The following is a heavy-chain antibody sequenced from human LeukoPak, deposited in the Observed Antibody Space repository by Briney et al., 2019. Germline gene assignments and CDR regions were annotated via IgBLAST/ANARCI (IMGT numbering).Heavy chain of an antibody. CDR3: ARAPRRGTVINDYSNYPFDY. V-gene: IGHV1-69*05. D-gene: IGHD4-11*01. Sequence: GASVKVSCKASGGTFSSYAISWVRQAPGQGLEWMGGIIPIFGTANYAQKFQGRVTITTDESTSTAYMELSSLRSEDTAVYYCARAPRRGTVINDYSNYPFDYWGQGTLVTVSS. J-gene: IGHJ4*02. CDR1: GGTFSSYA. CDR2: IIPIFGTA.